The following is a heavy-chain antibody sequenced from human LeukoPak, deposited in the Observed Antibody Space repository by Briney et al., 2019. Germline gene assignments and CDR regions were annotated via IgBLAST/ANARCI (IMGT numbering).Heavy chain of an antibody. J-gene: IGHJ4*02. Sequence: GGSLRLSCAASGFTFSSYGMHWVRQAPGKGLEWVAVISYDGSNKYYADSVKGRFTISRDYAKNSLYLQMNSLRAEDTAVYYCARDWGNWDFDYWGQGTLVIVSS. V-gene: IGHV3-30*03. CDR1: GFTFSSYG. D-gene: IGHD1-1*01. CDR2: ISYDGSNK. CDR3: ARDWGNWDFDY.